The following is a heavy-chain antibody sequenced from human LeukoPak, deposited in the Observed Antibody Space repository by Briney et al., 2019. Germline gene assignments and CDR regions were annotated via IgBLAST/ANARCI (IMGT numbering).Heavy chain of an antibody. CDR2: IIPILGAA. V-gene: IGHV1-69*13. Sequence: GASVKISCKAAGYIFSSHTISWVRQAPGQSLEWMGGIIPILGAANYAQKFQGRVTITADESRNTAYMELSSLRSEDTAIYYCAKVISSTWYEGFDYWGQRTLVIVSS. CDR3: AKVISSTWYEGFDY. D-gene: IGHD2-2*01. CDR1: GYIFSSHT. J-gene: IGHJ4*02.